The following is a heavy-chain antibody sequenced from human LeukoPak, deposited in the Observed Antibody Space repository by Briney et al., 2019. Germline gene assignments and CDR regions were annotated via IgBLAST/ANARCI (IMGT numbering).Heavy chain of an antibody. V-gene: IGHV1-2*02. CDR1: GYTFTGYY. CDR2: INPNSGGT. D-gene: IGHD3-9*01. Sequence: EASVKVSCKASGYTFTGYYMHWVRQVPGQGLEWMGWINPNSGGTNYAQKFQGRVTMTRDTSISTAYMELSRLRSDDTAVYYCARDVFHYDILTGERNYFDYWGQGTLVTVSS. CDR3: ARDVFHYDILTGERNYFDY. J-gene: IGHJ4*02.